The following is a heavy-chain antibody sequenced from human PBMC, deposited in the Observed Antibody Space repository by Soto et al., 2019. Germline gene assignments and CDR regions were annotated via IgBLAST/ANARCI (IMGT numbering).Heavy chain of an antibody. J-gene: IGHJ6*02. CDR3: ARDQQTITVAGTSDYYYGMYV. V-gene: IGHV4-59*01. Sequence: PSETLSLTFTVSGGSLSNYYWSWIPQPPGKGLECIGYIYYSGSTNYNPSLKSRVTISVDTSKNQFSLKLSSVTAADTAVYYCARDQQTITVAGTSDYYYGMYVWGQGTTVTVSS. CDR1: GGSLSNYY. D-gene: IGHD6-19*01. CDR2: IYYSGST.